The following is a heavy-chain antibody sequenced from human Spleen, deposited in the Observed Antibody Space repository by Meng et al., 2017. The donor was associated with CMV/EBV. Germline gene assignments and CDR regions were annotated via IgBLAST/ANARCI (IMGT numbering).Heavy chain of an antibody. J-gene: IGHJ4*02. CDR2: INHSGST. CDR3: ARLMIESSSFDY. CDR1: GGSFSDYY. Sequence: CAVYGGSFSDYYWSWIRQPPGKGLEWIGEINHSGSTNYNPSLKSRVTISVDTSKKQISVKLSSVTAADTAVYYCARLMIESSSFDYWGQGTLVTVSS. D-gene: IGHD3-22*01. V-gene: IGHV4-34*01.